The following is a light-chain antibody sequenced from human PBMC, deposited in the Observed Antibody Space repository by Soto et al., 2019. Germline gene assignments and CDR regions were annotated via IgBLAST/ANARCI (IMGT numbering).Light chain of an antibody. CDR2: DAS. CDR1: QSLSRS. Sequence: EIVLTQSPATLSLSPGERATLSCRASQSLSRSLAWYQQKPGQAPRLLIYDASNRATGIPARFSGSGSGTDFTLTISSLEPKDFALYYCQHRANWPLTFGGGTKVEIK. J-gene: IGKJ4*01. V-gene: IGKV3-11*01. CDR3: QHRANWPLT.